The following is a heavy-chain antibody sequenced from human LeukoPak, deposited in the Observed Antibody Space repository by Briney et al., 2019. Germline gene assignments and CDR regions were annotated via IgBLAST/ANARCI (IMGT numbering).Heavy chain of an antibody. V-gene: IGHV3-11*01. CDR3: ARDSTPTYYYDSSGYLADY. J-gene: IGHJ4*02. CDR1: GFAFSDYY. Sequence: PGGSLRLSCAASGFAFSDYYMSWIRQAPGKGLEWVLYISSSGSTIYYADSVKGRFTISRDNAKNSLYLQMNSLRAEDTAVYYCARDSTPTYYYDSSGYLADYWGQGTLVTVSS. CDR2: ISSSGSTI. D-gene: IGHD3-22*01.